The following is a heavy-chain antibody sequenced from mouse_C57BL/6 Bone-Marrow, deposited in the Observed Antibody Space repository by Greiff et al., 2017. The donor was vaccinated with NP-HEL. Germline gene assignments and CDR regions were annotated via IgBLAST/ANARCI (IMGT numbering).Heavy chain of an antibody. CDR2: IYPRSGNT. D-gene: IGHD1-1*01. J-gene: IGHJ1*03. CDR1: GYTFTSYG. Sequence: VKLMESGAELARPGASVKLSCKASGYTFTSYGISWVKQRTGQGLEWIGEIYPRSGNTYYNEKFKGKATLTADKSSSTAYMELRSLTSEDSAVYFCARSPFTPYWYFDVWGTGTTVTVSS. V-gene: IGHV1-81*01. CDR3: ARSPFTPYWYFDV.